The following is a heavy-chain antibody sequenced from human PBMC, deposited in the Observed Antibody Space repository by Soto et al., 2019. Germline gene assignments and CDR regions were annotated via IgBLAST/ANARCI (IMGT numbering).Heavy chain of an antibody. CDR3: AREVRRHNTVAMDA. V-gene: IGHV5-51*01. CDR1: GYSFTSYW. J-gene: IGHJ6*02. D-gene: IGHD1-1*01. CDR2: IYPGDSDT. Sequence: GESLKISCKGSGYSFTSYWIGWVRQMPGKGLEWMGIIYPGDSDTRYSPSFQGQVTISADQSISTAYLQWSSLKASDTAMYDCAREVRRHNTVAMDAWRQGTTVTVSS.